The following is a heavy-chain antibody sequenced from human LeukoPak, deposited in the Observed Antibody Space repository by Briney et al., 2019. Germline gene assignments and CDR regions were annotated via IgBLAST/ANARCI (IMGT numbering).Heavy chain of an antibody. V-gene: IGHV3-33*06. Sequence: GGSLRLSCAASGFTFSSYGMHWVRHAPGKGLEWVAVIWYDGSNKYYADSVKGRFTISRDNSKNTLYLQMNSLRAEDTAVYYCAKGGRPSAPYYFDYWGQGTLVTVSS. CDR3: AKGGRPSAPYYFDY. CDR1: GFTFSSYG. CDR2: IWYDGSNK. J-gene: IGHJ4*02.